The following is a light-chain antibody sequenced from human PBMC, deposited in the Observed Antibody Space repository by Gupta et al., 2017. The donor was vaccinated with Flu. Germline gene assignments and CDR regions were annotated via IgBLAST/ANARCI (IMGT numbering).Light chain of an antibody. CDR3: QSYDSSMSGSWV. V-gene: IGLV1-40*01. J-gene: IGLJ1*01. CDR1: SSNIGAGYD. Sequence: QSVLTQPPAVYGATRQRVPSSCTGSSSNIGAGYDVHWYQQLPETAPKLLIYGNGNRPSGVPDRVSGSKSGTSASLAITRLQAEDEADYYCQSYDSSMSGSWVFGTGTKVTVL. CDR2: GNG.